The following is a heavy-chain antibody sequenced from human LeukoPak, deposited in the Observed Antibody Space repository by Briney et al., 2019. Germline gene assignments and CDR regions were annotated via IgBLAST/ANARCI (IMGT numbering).Heavy chain of an antibody. CDR3: ARTFPHRWWLLLRVNYFDY. Sequence: SGPTLVNPTQTLTLTCTFSGFSLSTSGVGVGWIRQPPGKALEWLALIYWDDDKRYSPSLKSRLTITKDTSKNQVVLTMTNMDPVDTATYYCARTFPHRWWLLLRVNYFDYWGQGTLVTVSS. J-gene: IGHJ4*02. V-gene: IGHV2-5*02. CDR2: IYWDDDK. D-gene: IGHD3-22*01. CDR1: GFSLSTSGVG.